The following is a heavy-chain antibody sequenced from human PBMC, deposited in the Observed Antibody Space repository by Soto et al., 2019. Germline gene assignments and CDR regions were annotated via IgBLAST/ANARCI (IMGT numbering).Heavy chain of an antibody. J-gene: IGHJ4*02. CDR1: GGSISSYY. CDR3: ARAYLLRGFDY. V-gene: IGHV4-59*01. D-gene: IGHD3-10*01. Sequence: SETLSLTYTVSGGSISSYYWSWIRQPPGKGLEWIWYIYYSGSTNYNPSLKSRVTISVDTYKNQFSLKLSSVTAADTAVYYCARAYLLRGFDYWGQGTLVTVSS. CDR2: IYYSGST.